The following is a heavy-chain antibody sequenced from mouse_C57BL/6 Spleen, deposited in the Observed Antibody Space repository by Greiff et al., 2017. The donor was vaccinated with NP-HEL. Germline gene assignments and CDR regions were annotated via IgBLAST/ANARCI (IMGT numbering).Heavy chain of an antibody. CDR3: ARFYSNPVGFAY. CDR2: INPSTGGT. J-gene: IGHJ3*01. CDR1: GYSFTGYY. D-gene: IGHD2-5*01. V-gene: IGHV1-42*01. Sequence: EVKLMESGPELVKPGASVKISCKASGYSFTGYYMNWVKQSPEKSLEWIGEINPSTGGTTYNQKFKAKATLTVDKYSSTAYMQLKSLTSEDSAVYYCARFYSNPVGFAYWGQGTLVTVSA.